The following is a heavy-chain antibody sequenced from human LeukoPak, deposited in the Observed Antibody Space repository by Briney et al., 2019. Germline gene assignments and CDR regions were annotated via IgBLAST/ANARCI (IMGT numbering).Heavy chain of an antibody. V-gene: IGHV1-18*01. J-gene: IGHJ4*02. CDR2: ISAYNGNT. Sequence: ASVKVSCKASGYTFTPYGISWVRQAPGQGLEWMGWISAYNGNTNYAQKLQGRVTMTTDTSASTAYMELRSLRSDDTAVYYCARGAYDFWSGNISPGFDYWGQGTLVTVSS. D-gene: IGHD3-3*01. CDR3: ARGAYDFWSGNISPGFDY. CDR1: GYTFTPYG.